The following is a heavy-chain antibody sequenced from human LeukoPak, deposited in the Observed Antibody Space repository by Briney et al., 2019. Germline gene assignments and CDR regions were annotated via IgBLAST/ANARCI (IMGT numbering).Heavy chain of an antibody. CDR3: ARDRGARGRGLA. CDR2: ISDTSDI. CDR1: GFTFRIYG. V-gene: IGHV3-21*06. Sequence: GGSLRLSCAASGFTFRIYGMNWVRQAPGKGLEWVASISDTSDISYVDPVKSRFTVSRDSAKNSVFLQMNSLRVDDTGVYFCARDRGARGRGLAWGQGTLVSVSS. D-gene: IGHD3-10*01. J-gene: IGHJ4*02.